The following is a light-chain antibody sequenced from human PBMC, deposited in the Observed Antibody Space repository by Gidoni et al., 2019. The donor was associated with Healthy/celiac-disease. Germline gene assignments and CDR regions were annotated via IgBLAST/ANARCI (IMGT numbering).Light chain of an antibody. J-gene: IGKJ5*01. CDR3: QQYGSSPRIT. CDR1: QSVSSSY. CDR2: GAS. Sequence: EIVFTQSPGTLSLSPGERATLSCRASQSVSSSYLAWYQQKPGQAPRPLIYGASSRATGIPDRFSGSGSGTDFTLTISRLEPEDFAVYYCQQYGSSPRITFXQXTRLEIK. V-gene: IGKV3-20*01.